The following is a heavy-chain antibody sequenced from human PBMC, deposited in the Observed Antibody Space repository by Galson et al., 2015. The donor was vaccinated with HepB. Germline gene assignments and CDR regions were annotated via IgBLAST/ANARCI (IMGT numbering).Heavy chain of an antibody. J-gene: IGHJ6*02. D-gene: IGHD6-13*01. CDR2: ISSSSSYT. Sequence: SLRLSCAASGFTFSDYYMSWIRQAPGKGLEWVSYISSSSSYTNYADSVKGRFTISRDNAKNSLYLPMNSLRAEDTAVYYCAREALIAAAGDSLYYYYGMDVWGQGTTVTVSS. V-gene: IGHV3-11*05. CDR1: GFTFSDYY. CDR3: AREALIAAAGDSLYYYYGMDV.